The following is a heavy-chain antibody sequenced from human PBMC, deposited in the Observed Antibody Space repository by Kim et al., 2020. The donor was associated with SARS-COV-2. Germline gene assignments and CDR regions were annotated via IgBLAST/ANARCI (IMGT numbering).Heavy chain of an antibody. J-gene: IGHJ4*02. V-gene: IGHV3-73*01. D-gene: IGHD3-22*01. CDR2: IRSKANSYAT. CDR3: TRHGPPPDYYDSSGAD. Sequence: GGSLRLSCAASGFTFSGSAMHWVRQASGKGLEWVGRIRSKANSYATAYAASVKGRFTISRDDSKNTAYLQMNSLKTEDTAVYYCTRHGPPPDYYDSSGADWGQGTLVTVSS. CDR1: GFTFSGSA.